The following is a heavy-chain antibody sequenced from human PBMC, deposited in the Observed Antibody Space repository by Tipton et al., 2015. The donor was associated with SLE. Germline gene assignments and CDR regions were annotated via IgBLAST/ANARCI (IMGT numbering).Heavy chain of an antibody. D-gene: IGHD1-7*01. CDR3: ARDLTGTDFYYGMDV. V-gene: IGHV4-38-2*02. Sequence: WGWIRQPPGKGLEWIGSIYHSGSTYYNPSLKSRVTISVDTSKNQFSLKLSSVTAADTAVYYCARDLTGTDFYYGMDVWGQGTTVTVSS. CDR2: IYHSGST. J-gene: IGHJ6*02.